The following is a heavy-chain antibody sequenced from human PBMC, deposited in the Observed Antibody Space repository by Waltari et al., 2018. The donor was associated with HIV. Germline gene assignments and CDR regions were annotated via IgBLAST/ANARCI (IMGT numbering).Heavy chain of an antibody. D-gene: IGHD6-19*01. V-gene: IGHV4-39*01. CDR2: IYYSGTT. CDR3: ARHGYQTAVANWFDP. CDR1: GDSIRSSTYY. Sequence: QLHLQESGPGLVKPSETLSLNCTVSGDSIRSSTYYWGWIRQPPGKGLEWIGSIYYSGTTYYNPSRMSRVTISVDTSKRQFSLKLSSVTAADTAVYYCARHGYQTAVANWFDPWGQGTLVSVSS. J-gene: IGHJ5*02.